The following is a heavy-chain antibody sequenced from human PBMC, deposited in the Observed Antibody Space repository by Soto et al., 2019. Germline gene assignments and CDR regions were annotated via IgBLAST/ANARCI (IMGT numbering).Heavy chain of an antibody. J-gene: IGHJ4*02. CDR2: THYTGNS. Sequence: PSETLSLTCTVSGDSVTSGGYFWSWIRQHPGKGLEWIGYTHYTGNSYYNPSLKSRITMSVDMSKNQFSLRLSSVTAADTAVYYCAREVPALGYDLPARPPNWGQGTLVTVSS. CDR3: AREVPALGYDLPARPPN. D-gene: IGHD6-6*01. CDR1: GDSVTSGGYF. V-gene: IGHV4-31*03.